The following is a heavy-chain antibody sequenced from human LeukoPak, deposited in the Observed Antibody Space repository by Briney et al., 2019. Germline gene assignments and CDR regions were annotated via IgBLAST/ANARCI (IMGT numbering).Heavy chain of an antibody. D-gene: IGHD3-16*02. CDR1: GFTVSSNY. J-gene: IGHJ3*02. CDR2: IYSGGST. V-gene: IGHV3-53*05. CDR3: AKDLSVHDALDI. Sequence: PGGSLRLSCAASGFTVSSNYMSWVRQAPGKGLEWVSVIYSGGSTYYADSVKGRFTISRDNSKNSLHLQMNSLRPEDTALYYCAKDLSVHDALDIWGQGTMVTVSS.